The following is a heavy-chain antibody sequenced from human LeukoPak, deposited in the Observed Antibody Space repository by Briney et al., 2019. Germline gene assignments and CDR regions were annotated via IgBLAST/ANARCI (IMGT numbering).Heavy chain of an antibody. Sequence: GGSLRLSCAASGFTFSSYWMSWVRQAPGKGLEWVANIKQDGSEKYYVDSVKGRFTISRDNAKNSLYLQMNSLRAEDTAVYYCARDLRVGASCWFDPWGQGTLVTVSS. CDR3: ARDLRVGASCWFDP. CDR1: GFTFSSYW. J-gene: IGHJ5*02. CDR2: IKQDGSEK. D-gene: IGHD1-26*01. V-gene: IGHV3-7*01.